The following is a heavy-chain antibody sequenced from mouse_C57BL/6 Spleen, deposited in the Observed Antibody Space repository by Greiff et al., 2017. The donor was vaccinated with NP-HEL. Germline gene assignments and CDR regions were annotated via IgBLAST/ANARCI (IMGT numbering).Heavy chain of an antibody. Sequence: VQLQQPGAELVKPGASVKLSCKASGYTFTSYWMHWVKQRPGKGLEWIGRIYPGDGDTNYNGKFKGKATLTADKSSSTAYMQLSSLTSEDSAVYFCAREGLGLDYWGQGTTLTVSS. V-gene: IGHV1-82*01. CDR2: IYPGDGDT. J-gene: IGHJ2*01. CDR3: AREGLGLDY. D-gene: IGHD4-1*01. CDR1: GYTFTSYW.